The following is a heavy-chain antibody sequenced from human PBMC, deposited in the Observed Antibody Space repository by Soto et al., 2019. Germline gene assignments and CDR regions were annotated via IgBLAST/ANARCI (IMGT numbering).Heavy chain of an antibody. CDR3: ARDRRGLPTYDGLAV. J-gene: IGHJ6*02. CDR1: GYTFTDHY. Sequence: QVQLEQSGAEVKKPGASVKVSCKVSGYTFTDHYLHWVRQAPGQGPEWMGWINPYSGGTHYGQKFQGRVTMTSDASINTAYMELSSLRSDDSAIYYCARDRRGLPTYDGLAVWGQGTTVTVSS. D-gene: IGHD3-16*01. CDR2: INPYSGGT. V-gene: IGHV1-2*02.